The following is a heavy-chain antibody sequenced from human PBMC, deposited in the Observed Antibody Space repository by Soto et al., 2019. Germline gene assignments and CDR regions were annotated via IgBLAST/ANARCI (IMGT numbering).Heavy chain of an antibody. Sequence: SETLSLTCTVSGGSIGNTNYYWGWIRQPPGKGLEWIGTIYDSGSTYYNSSLKSRVTISVDTSKNQFSLKLSSVTAADTAVYYCARQGQLTVFGVVSFYFDYWGQGTLVTVSS. V-gene: IGHV4-39*01. CDR2: IYDSGST. J-gene: IGHJ4*02. D-gene: IGHD3-3*01. CDR3: ARQGQLTVFGVVSFYFDY. CDR1: GGSIGNTNYY.